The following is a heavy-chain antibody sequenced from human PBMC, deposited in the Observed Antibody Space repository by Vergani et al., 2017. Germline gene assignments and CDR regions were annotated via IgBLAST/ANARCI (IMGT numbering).Heavy chain of an antibody. CDR3: ARDLAYSHEGSCAL. D-gene: IGHD2-15*01. Sequence: QVQLVESAGGVVQPGGSLRLSCVASGFTFNRYGMQWVRQAPGKGLEWVAYVLFDGSNEYYADSVKGRFIVSRDNSNDALYLQMNSLRTDDTAVYYCARDLAYSHEGSCALWGQGSVVTVSS. V-gene: IGHV3-30*02. CDR2: VLFDGSNE. CDR1: GFTFNRYG. J-gene: IGHJ4*02.